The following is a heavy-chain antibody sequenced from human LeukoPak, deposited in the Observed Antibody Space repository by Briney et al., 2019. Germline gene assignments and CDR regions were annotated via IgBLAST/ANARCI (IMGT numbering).Heavy chain of an antibody. V-gene: IGHV3-30*18. CDR1: GFTFSSYG. Sequence: PGGSLRLSCAASGFTFSSYGMHWVRQAPGKGLEWVAVISYDGSSIYYADSVKGRFTISRDNSKNTLYLQMNNLRAADTAVYYCAKDLSGGDCPDYWGQGTLVTVSS. CDR3: AKDLSGGDCPDY. CDR2: ISYDGSSI. J-gene: IGHJ4*02. D-gene: IGHD2-21*02.